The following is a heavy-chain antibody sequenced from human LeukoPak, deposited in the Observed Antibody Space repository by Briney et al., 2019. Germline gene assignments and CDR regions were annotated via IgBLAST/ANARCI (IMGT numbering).Heavy chain of an antibody. D-gene: IGHD6-13*01. CDR1: GGTFSSYA. CDR2: IIPIFGTA. Sequence: SVKVSCKASGGTFSSYAISWVRQAPGQGLEWMGGIIPIFGTASYAQKFQGRVTITTDESTSTAYMELSSLRSEDTAVYYCAVRGPYSSSWYSEVDYWGQGTLVTVSS. CDR3: AVRGPYSSSWYSEVDY. J-gene: IGHJ4*02. V-gene: IGHV1-69*05.